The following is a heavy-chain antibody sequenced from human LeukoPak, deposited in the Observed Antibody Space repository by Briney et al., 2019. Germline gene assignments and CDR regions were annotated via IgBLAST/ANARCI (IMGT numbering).Heavy chain of an antibody. J-gene: IGHJ4*02. CDR2: IYHSGST. D-gene: IGHD3-10*01. Sequence: SGTLSLTCAVSGGSISSSNWWSWVRQPPGKGLEWIGEIYHSGSTNYNPPLKSRVTISVDKSKNQFSLKLNSVTAADTAVYYGARSQNYYGSGDYWSPGTLVTVSS. CDR3: ARSQNYYGSGDY. CDR1: GGSISSSNW. V-gene: IGHV4-4*02.